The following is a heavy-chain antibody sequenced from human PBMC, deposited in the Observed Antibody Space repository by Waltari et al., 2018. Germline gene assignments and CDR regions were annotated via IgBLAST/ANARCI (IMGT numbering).Heavy chain of an antibody. Sequence: QVQLVQSGAEVKKPGASVKVSCKASGYTFTGYYMHWVRQAPGQGLEWMGRINPNSGGTNYAQKFQGRVTMTRDTSSSTAYMELSRLRSDDTAVYYWARERGYSGYDRSGYFDYWGQGTLVTVSS. V-gene: IGHV1-2*06. CDR3: ARERGYSGYDRSGYFDY. D-gene: IGHD5-12*01. J-gene: IGHJ4*02. CDR1: GYTFTGYY. CDR2: INPNSGGT.